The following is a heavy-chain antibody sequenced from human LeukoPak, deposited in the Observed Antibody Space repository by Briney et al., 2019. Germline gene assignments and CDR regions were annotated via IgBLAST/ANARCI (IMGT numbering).Heavy chain of an antibody. CDR2: TSSDLNVK. CDR1: GFTFRNYV. J-gene: IGHJ6*02. CDR3: ANLDSYYYYGMDV. V-gene: IGHV3-30-3*02. Sequence: GGSLRLSCAASGFTFRNYVIHWVRQAPGKGLEWVAVTSSDLNVKLYADSVKGRFTISRDNSKNTLYLQMNSLRAEDTAVYYCANLDSYYYYGMDVWGQGTTVTVSS.